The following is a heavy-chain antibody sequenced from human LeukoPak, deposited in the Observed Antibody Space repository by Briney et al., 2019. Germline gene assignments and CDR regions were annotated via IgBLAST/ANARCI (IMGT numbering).Heavy chain of an antibody. V-gene: IGHV3-33*01. CDR3: TSDAYCGGDCYRPNFDY. CDR1: GITFSSYV. Sequence: PGGSLRLSCAVSGITFSSYVMHWVRQAPGKGLEWVALIWFDGSNKYYADSMKGRFTISRDNSKNTVFLQMNSLRAEDTALYYCTSDAYCGGDCYRPNFDYWGQGTLVTVSS. CDR2: IWFDGSNK. J-gene: IGHJ4*02. D-gene: IGHD2-21*01.